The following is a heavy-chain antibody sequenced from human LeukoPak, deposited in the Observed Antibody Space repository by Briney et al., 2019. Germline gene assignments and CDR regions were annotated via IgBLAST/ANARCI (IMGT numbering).Heavy chain of an antibody. CDR2: ISAYNGNT. V-gene: IGHV1-18*01. Sequence: ASVEVSCKASGYTLTSYGISWVRQAPGQGLEWMGWISAYNGNTNYAQKLQGRVTMTTDTSTSTAYMELRSLRSDDTAVYYCARDKGSITMVRGVNYWFDPWGQGTLVTVSS. CDR3: ARDKGSITMVRGVNYWFDP. CDR1: GYTLTSYG. D-gene: IGHD3-10*01. J-gene: IGHJ5*02.